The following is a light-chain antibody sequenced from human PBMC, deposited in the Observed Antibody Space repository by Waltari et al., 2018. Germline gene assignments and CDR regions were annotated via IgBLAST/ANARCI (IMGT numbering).Light chain of an antibody. CDR2: KAS. J-gene: IGKJ5*01. CDR1: QSISSW. V-gene: IGKV1-5*03. CDR3: QQYSSWPQT. Sequence: EIQMTQSPSTLSASVGDRVTITCRASQSISSWLAWYQQKPGKAPKLLIYKASSLESGVPSRFSGGGSGTDFTLTISSLQPDDFATYYCQQYSSWPQTFGQGTRLEIK.